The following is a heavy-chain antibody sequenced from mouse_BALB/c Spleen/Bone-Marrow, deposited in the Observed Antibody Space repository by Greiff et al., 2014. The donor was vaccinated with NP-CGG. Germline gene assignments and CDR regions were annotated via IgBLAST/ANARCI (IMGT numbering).Heavy chain of an antibody. Sequence: DVQLQESGAELVKPGASVKLSCTASGFNIKDTYLHWVKQRPEQGLEWIGRIDPANGNTKYDPKFQGKATITADTSSNTAYPQLSSLTSEDTAVYYCASYRYAWYFDVWGAGTTVTVSS. CDR2: IDPANGNT. CDR3: ASYRYAWYFDV. CDR1: GFNIKDTY. D-gene: IGHD2-14*01. J-gene: IGHJ1*01. V-gene: IGHV14-3*02.